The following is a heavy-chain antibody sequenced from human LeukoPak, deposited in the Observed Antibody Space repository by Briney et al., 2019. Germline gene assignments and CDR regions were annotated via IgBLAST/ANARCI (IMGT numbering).Heavy chain of an antibody. J-gene: IGHJ4*02. D-gene: IGHD6-19*01. CDR1: GGSISSSSYY. CDR3: ARHEVIAVAGTFDY. Sequence: SETLSLTCTVSGGSISSSSYYWGWIRQPPGKGLEWIGSIYYSGSTYYNPSLKSRVTISVDTSENQFSLKLSSVTAADTAVYYCARHEVIAVAGTFDYWGQGTLVTVSS. V-gene: IGHV4-39*01. CDR2: IYYSGST.